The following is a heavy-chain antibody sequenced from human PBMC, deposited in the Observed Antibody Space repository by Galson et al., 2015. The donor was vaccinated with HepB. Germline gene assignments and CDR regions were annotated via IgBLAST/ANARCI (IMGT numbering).Heavy chain of an antibody. CDR1: GDSVSSNSAA. V-gene: IGHV6-1*01. CDR2: TYYRSKWYN. J-gene: IGHJ2*01. CDR3: ARAVRGSYYNTHYWYFDL. Sequence: CAISGDSVSSNSAAWNWIRQSPSRGLEWLGRTYYRSKWYNDYAVSVKSRITINPDTSKNQSSLQLNSVTPEDTAVYYCARAVRGSYYNTHYWYFDLWGRGTLVTVSS. D-gene: IGHD1-26*01.